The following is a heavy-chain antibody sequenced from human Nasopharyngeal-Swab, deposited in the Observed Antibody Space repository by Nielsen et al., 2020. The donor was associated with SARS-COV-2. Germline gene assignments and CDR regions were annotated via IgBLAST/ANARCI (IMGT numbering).Heavy chain of an antibody. CDR2: IYHSGST. Sequence: GSLRLSCAVYGGSFSGYYWSWIRQPPGKGLEWIGEIYHSGSTNYNPSLKSRVTISVDTSKNQFSLKLSSVTAADTAVYYCASRGAAGDAFDIWGQGTMVTVSS. J-gene: IGHJ3*02. CDR3: ASRGAAGDAFDI. CDR1: GGSFSGYY. V-gene: IGHV4-34*01. D-gene: IGHD6-13*01.